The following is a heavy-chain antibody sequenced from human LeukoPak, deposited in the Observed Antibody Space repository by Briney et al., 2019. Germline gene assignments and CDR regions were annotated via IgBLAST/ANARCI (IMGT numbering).Heavy chain of an antibody. V-gene: IGHV3-11*04. CDR3: ARDADTAMVTGRFDK. J-gene: IGHJ4*02. CDR1: GCTFSDYY. Sequence: GGTLRLTCAGSGCTFSDYYRTWIRQAPGKGLEWISYISSGGSNTYNADPVKGRFTICRDNAKKSLYLQMNSLRAEDAAVYYCARDADTAMVTGRFDKGDQGTLVTVSS. D-gene: IGHD5-18*01. CDR2: ISSGGSNT.